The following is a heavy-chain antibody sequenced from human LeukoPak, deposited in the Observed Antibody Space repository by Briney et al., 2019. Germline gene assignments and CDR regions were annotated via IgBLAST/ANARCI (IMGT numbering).Heavy chain of an antibody. V-gene: IGHV4-4*07. CDR1: GGSISSYY. Sequence: PSETLSLTCTVSGGSISSYYWSWIRQPAGKGLEWIGRIYTSGNTNYKPSPKSRVPISVDMSKNQFSLKLSSVTAADTAVYSCARVLVGANYSYSSMDVWGKGTTVTVSS. J-gene: IGHJ6*03. CDR2: IYTSGNT. CDR3: ARVLVGANYSYSSMDV. D-gene: IGHD1-26*01.